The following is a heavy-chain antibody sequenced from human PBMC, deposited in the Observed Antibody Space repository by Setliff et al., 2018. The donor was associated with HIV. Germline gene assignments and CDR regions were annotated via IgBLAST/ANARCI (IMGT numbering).Heavy chain of an antibody. D-gene: IGHD2-2*01. Sequence: ASVKVSCKASGYTFTSSDINWVRQAPGQGLEWMGWMNPNSGNTGYAQKFQGRVTLTRHTSISTAYMELRSLRSDDTAVYYCARGPPIVVVPAALLTFDYWGQGTLVTVSS. CDR3: ARGPPIVVVPAALLTFDY. V-gene: IGHV1-8*02. CDR2: MNPNSGNT. CDR1: GYTFTSSD. J-gene: IGHJ4*02.